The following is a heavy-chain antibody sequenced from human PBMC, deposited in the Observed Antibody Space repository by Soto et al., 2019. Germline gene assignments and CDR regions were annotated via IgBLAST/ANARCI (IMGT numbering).Heavy chain of an antibody. V-gene: IGHV3-15*01. Sequence: PGGSLGPSCSASGLTFSNAWMSWVRQVPGKGLEWVGRIKSKTDDGTTDYASPVKGRFTISTEDSKNTLYLPMNRLKTEGTTVYYCTTDGMFTFVGIFVPNRLDPPGKGTPVAV. CDR3: TTDGMFTFVGIFVPNRLDP. D-gene: IGHD3-16*02. J-gene: IGHJ5*02. CDR1: GLTFSNAW. CDR2: IKSKTDDGTT.